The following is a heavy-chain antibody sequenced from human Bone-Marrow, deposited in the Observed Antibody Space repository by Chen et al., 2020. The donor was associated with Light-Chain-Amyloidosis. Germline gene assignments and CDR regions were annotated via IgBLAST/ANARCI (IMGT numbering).Heavy chain of an antibody. Sequence: QVQLEQSGTEVKKPGASGKVSCRVSGYSLTELSIQWVRQAPGKGLTWMGGFDPETGEIIYAQPFQGRVTMTEDTSTDTAYMELSSLRFEDTAVYYCAKVQLVVDYYALDVWGQGTTVTVSS. J-gene: IGHJ6*02. V-gene: IGHV1-24*01. CDR3: AKVQLVVDYYALDV. D-gene: IGHD1-1*01. CDR1: GYSLTELS. CDR2: FDPETGEI.